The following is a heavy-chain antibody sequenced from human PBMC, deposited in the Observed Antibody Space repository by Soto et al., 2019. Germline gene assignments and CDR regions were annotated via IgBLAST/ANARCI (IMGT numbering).Heavy chain of an antibody. D-gene: IGHD3-3*01. CDR3: ARVIWSGHLTSDL. CDR2: ISSSSSTI. J-gene: IGHJ5*02. Sequence: EVQVVESGGGLVQPGGSLRFSCAASGFTFSSNSMNWVRQAPGKGLEWISYISSSSSTIYADSVKGRFTISRDNAKNSLYLQMNSLRDEDTAVYCCARVIWSGHLTSDLWGQGTLVTVSS. V-gene: IGHV3-48*02. CDR1: GFTFSSNS.